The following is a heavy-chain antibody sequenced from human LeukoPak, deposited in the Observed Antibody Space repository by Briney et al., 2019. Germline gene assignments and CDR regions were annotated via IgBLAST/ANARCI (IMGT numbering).Heavy chain of an antibody. V-gene: IGHV4-59*01. CDR1: GAFISSYY. Sequence: SETLSLTCTVSGAFISSYYWSWIRQPPGKGLEWIGYIDYSGSTNYNPSLKGRVSISVDTSKNQFSLKLSSVTAADTAVYYCARHYYSDPFDYWGQGTLVTVSS. J-gene: IGHJ4*02. CDR3: ARHYYSDPFDY. CDR2: IDYSGST. D-gene: IGHD4-17*01.